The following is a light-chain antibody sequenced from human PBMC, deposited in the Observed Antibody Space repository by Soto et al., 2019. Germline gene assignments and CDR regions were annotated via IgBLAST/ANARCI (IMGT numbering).Light chain of an antibody. CDR3: QHYNSYPYT. Sequence: DIPMTQSPSTLSAFVGDRVTITCRASQTIFSRWVAWYQQKPGKAPKVLIYDVSSLRSGVPSRFSGSGSGTEFTLTISSLQPDDSATYYCQHYNSYPYTFGPGTKLEIK. CDR1: QTIFSRW. V-gene: IGKV1-5*01. CDR2: DVS. J-gene: IGKJ2*01.